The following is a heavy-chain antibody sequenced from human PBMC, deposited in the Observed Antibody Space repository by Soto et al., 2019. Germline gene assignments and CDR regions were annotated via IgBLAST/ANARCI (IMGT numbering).Heavy chain of an antibody. CDR1: GYSISSGYY. V-gene: IGHV4-38-2*02. CDR3: ARDHIVVVPAAHYYYGMDV. D-gene: IGHD2-2*01. CDR2: IYHSGST. J-gene: IGHJ6*02. Sequence: SETLSLTCAVSGYSISSGYYWGWIRQPPGKGLEWIGSIYHSGSTYYNPSLKSRVTISVDTSKNQFSLKLSSVTAADTAVYYCARDHIVVVPAAHYYYGMDVWGQGTTITVSS.